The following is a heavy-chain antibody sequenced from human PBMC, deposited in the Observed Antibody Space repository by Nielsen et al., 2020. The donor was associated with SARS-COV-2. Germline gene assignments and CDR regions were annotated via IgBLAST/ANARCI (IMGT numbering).Heavy chain of an antibody. V-gene: IGHV1-46*01. J-gene: IGHJ6*02. CDR2: INPSGGST. CDR1: GYTFTSYY. CDR3: ARVGGNWNYVYYYYYYGMDV. D-gene: IGHD1-7*01. Sequence: ASVKVSCKASGYTFTSYYMHWVRQAPGQGLEWMGIINPSGGSTSYAQKFQGRVTMTRDTSTSTVYMELSSLRSEDTAVYYCARVGGNWNYVYYYYYYGMDVWGQGTTVTVSS.